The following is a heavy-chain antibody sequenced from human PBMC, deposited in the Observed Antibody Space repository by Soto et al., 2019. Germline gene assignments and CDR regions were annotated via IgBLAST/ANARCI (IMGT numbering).Heavy chain of an antibody. Sequence: VGSLRLSCAASGFTFSSYATTCTRQAPGKGLQWVSSISGIAVTTHHADTVKDRFTDSRDNYKNTLSLQMNSLRAADKDVYYCASALLDLGSSRPMDVWGKGTTVTVSS. CDR3: ASALLDLGSSRPMDV. J-gene: IGHJ6*03. D-gene: IGHD6-13*01. CDR2: ISGIAVTT. V-gene: IGHV3-23*01. CDR1: GFTFSSYA.